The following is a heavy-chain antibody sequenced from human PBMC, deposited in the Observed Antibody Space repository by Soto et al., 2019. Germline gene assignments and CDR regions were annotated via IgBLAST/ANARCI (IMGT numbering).Heavy chain of an antibody. CDR1: GFTFSSYS. CDR3: ARDRVDTAMYAYGMDV. V-gene: IGHV3-21*01. Sequence: EVQLVESGGGLVKPGGSLRLSCAASGFTFSSYSINWVRQAPGKGLEWVSSISSSSSYIYYADSVKGRFTISRDNAKNSLYLQMNSLRAEDTAVYYCARDRVDTAMYAYGMDVWGQGTTVTVSS. J-gene: IGHJ6*02. D-gene: IGHD5-18*01. CDR2: ISSSSSYI.